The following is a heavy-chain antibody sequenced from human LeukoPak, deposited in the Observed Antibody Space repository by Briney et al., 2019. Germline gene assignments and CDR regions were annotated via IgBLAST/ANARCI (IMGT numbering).Heavy chain of an antibody. J-gene: IGHJ4*02. D-gene: IGHD2-15*01. Sequence: PGGSLRLSCAASGFTFSRYWMYWVRQAPGKGLEWVANIKQDGSEKYYVDSVKGRFTISRDNAKNSLYLQMNSLRGEDTAVYYCARDPSCSGGSCRDRYFDYWGQGTLVAVSS. V-gene: IGHV3-7*01. CDR3: ARDPSCSGGSCRDRYFDY. CDR2: IKQDGSEK. CDR1: GFTFSRYW.